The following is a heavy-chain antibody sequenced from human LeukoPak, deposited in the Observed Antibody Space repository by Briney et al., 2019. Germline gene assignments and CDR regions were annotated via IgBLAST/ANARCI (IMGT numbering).Heavy chain of an antibody. CDR1: GFPFNGYY. Sequence: ASVKVSCKGSGFPFNGYYMHWVRRAPGQGLEWMGWINPNSGDTNYAQKFQGRVTMTRDTSISTAYMELRSLRSDDTAVYHCAREGDSSADAFDIWGLGTMVTVSS. D-gene: IGHD3-22*01. V-gene: IGHV1-2*02. CDR2: INPNSGDT. CDR3: AREGDSSADAFDI. J-gene: IGHJ3*02.